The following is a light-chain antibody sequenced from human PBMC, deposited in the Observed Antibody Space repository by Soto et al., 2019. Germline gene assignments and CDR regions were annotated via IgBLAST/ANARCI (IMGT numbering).Light chain of an antibody. CDR2: GNS. CDR3: QSYDSSLSGYV. CDR1: SSNIGAGYD. V-gene: IGLV1-40*01. J-gene: IGLJ1*01. Sequence: QSALTKPPSVSGAPGQRVTISCTGSSSNIGAGYDVHWYQHLPGTAPKLLIYGNSNRPSGVPDRFSGSKSGTSASLAITGLQAEDEADYYCQSYDSSLSGYVFGTGTKVTVL.